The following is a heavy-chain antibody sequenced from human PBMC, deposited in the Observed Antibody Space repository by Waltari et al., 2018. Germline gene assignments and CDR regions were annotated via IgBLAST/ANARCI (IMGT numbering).Heavy chain of an antibody. J-gene: IGHJ5*02. CDR1: GFTFSSYS. Sequence: EVQLLESGGGLVQPGVSLRLSCASSGFTFSSYSMIWVRQAPGKGLEWVSAISGSGGSTYYADSVKGRFTISRDNSKNTLYLQMNSLRAEDTAVYYCAKIAAGTPDWFDPWGQGTLVTVSS. V-gene: IGHV3-23*01. D-gene: IGHD6-13*01. CDR2: ISGSGGST. CDR3: AKIAAGTPDWFDP.